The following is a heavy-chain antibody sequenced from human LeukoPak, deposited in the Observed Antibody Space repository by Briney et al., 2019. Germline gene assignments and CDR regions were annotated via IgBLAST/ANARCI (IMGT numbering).Heavy chain of an antibody. CDR3: ARLSSTLFDY. Sequence: LEWMGIIYPGDSDTRYSPSFQGQVTISADKSISTAYLQWSSLKASDTAMYYCARLSSTLFDYWGQGTLVTVSS. J-gene: IGHJ4*02. V-gene: IGHV5-51*01. CDR2: IYPGDSDT.